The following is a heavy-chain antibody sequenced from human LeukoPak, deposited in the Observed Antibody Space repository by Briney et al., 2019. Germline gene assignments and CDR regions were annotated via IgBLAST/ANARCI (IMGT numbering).Heavy chain of an antibody. D-gene: IGHD6-6*01. V-gene: IGHV3-7*01. CDR2: IKQDGSEK. Sequence: GGSLRLSCAASGFTFDDHGVSWVRQVPGKGLEWVANIKQDGSEKYYVDSVKGRFTISRDNAKNSLYLQMNSLRAEDTAVYYCASLSSSSDYYYYYMDVWGKGTTVTVSS. CDR1: GFTFDDHG. J-gene: IGHJ6*03. CDR3: ASLSSSSDYYYYYMDV.